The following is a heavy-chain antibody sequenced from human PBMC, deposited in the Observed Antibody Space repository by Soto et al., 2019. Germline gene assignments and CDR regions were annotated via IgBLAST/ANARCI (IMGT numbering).Heavy chain of an antibody. CDR1: GGSISGHY. CDR3: ARVGSSRWSPDY. V-gene: IGHV4-59*11. J-gene: IGHJ4*02. D-gene: IGHD6-19*01. Sequence: TSETLTLTCSVSGGSISGHYWTWIRQSPGKGLEWIGYIFYSGSTNYNPSLKSRVTISVDTSKNQFSLKMSSVTAADTAVYYCARVGSSRWSPDYWGRGTLVTVSS. CDR2: IFYSGST.